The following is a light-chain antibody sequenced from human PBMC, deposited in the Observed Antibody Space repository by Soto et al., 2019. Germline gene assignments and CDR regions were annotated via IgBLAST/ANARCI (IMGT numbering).Light chain of an antibody. J-gene: IGKJ1*01. CDR2: GAS. CDR3: QQYNNWLGT. V-gene: IGKV3-15*01. CDR1: PISSN. Sequence: VVTPSPASLSVSPVDRVTISCRAGPISSNLAWYQQKPGQAPRLLIYGASTRATGIPARFSGSGSGTEFTLTISSLQSEDFAVYYCQQYNNWLGTFGQGTKVDIK.